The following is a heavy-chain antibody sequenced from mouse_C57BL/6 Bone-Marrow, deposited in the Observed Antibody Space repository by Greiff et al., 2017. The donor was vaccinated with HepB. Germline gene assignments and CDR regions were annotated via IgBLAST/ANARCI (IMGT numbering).Heavy chain of an antibody. CDR2: ISYDGSN. J-gene: IGHJ1*03. Sequence: EVQLQESGPGLVKPSQSLSLTCSVTGYSITSGYYWNWILQFPGNKLEWMGYISYDGSNNYKPSLKNRISITRDTSKNQFFLKLNSVTTEDTATYYCARDGSSYWYFDVWGTGTTVTVSS. CDR1: GYSITSGYY. CDR3: ARDGSSYWYFDV. V-gene: IGHV3-6*01. D-gene: IGHD1-1*01.